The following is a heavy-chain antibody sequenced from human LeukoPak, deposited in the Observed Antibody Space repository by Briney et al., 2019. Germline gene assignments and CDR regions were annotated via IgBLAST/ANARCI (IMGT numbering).Heavy chain of an antibody. D-gene: IGHD3-22*01. Sequence: GGSLRLSCAASGFTFSSYGMHWVRQAPGKGLEWVAVISYDGSNKYYADSVKGRFTISRDNSKNTLYLQMNSLRAGDTAVYYCAKLWYYYDSSGYFDYWGQGTLVTVSS. CDR2: ISYDGSNK. CDR3: AKLWYYYDSSGYFDY. V-gene: IGHV3-30*18. CDR1: GFTFSSYG. J-gene: IGHJ4*02.